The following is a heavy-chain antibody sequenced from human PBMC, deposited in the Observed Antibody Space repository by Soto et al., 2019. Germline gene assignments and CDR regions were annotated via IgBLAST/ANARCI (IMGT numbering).Heavy chain of an antibody. CDR3: ARAFFDSSDYTTNWFDP. J-gene: IGHJ5*02. CDR2: INHSGST. Sequence: SETLSLTCAVYGGSFSGYYWTWIRQPPGTGLEWIGEINHSGSTNYNPSLKRRVTISVDTSKNQFSLKLASVTAADAALYSCARAFFDSSDYTTNWFDPWGQGTLVTVSS. V-gene: IGHV4-34*01. CDR1: GGSFSGYY. D-gene: IGHD3-22*01.